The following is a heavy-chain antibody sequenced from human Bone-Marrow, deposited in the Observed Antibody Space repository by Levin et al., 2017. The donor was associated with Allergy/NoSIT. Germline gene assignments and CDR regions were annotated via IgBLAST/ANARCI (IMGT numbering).Heavy chain of an antibody. CDR2: ISRSGHTI. V-gene: IGHV3-11*01. CDR1: GFTFSDFY. Sequence: LSLTCAASGFTFSDFYMSWIRQAPGKGLEWVSYISRSGHTIYYTDSGKGRFTISRDHAKNSLFLQMNSLRAEATAVYYCARDQALYYYYYYMDVWGKGTTVTVSS. CDR3: ARDQALYYYYYYMDV. J-gene: IGHJ6*03.